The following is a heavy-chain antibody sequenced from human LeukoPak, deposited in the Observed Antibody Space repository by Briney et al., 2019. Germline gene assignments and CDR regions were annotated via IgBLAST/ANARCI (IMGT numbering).Heavy chain of an antibody. Sequence: SSVKVSCKASGYTFARYYIHWVRQAPGQGLEWMGIINTSGGSTGYAQKFQGRVTMTRDTSTSTDYMELSSLRSDDTAVYYCARGGYYDSSGSFDPWGQGTLVTVSS. CDR3: ARGGYYDSSGSFDP. D-gene: IGHD3-22*01. J-gene: IGHJ5*02. CDR2: INTSGGST. V-gene: IGHV1-46*01. CDR1: GYTFARYY.